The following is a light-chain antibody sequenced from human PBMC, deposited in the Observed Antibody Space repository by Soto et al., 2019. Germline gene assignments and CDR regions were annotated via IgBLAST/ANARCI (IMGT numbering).Light chain of an antibody. Sequence: EIVMTQSPATLSVSPGERATLSCRASQSVTSNLAWYQQKPGQAPRLLIYAASTRATGTPARFSGSGSGTEFTLTISSLQSEDFAVYYCQQYNNWPRATFGGGTKVDIK. V-gene: IGKV3-15*01. CDR3: QQYNNWPRAT. J-gene: IGKJ4*01. CDR2: AAS. CDR1: QSVTSN.